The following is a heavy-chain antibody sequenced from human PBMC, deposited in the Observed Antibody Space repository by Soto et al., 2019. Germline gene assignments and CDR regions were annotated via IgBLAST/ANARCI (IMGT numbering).Heavy chain of an antibody. CDR2: ISAYSGNT. CDR3: ARRRAGLDDS. V-gene: IGHV1-18*01. J-gene: IGHJ4*02. D-gene: IGHD6-19*01. Sequence: QGQLVQSGAEVKKPGASVKVSCKAYGYTFMSYGISWVRQAPGQGLEWLGWISAYSGNTNYEQKFQCRVTMTTDTSTSKDYMELRSLRSDDTAVYYCARRRAGLDDSWGQRTLVTVS. CDR1: GYTFMSYG.